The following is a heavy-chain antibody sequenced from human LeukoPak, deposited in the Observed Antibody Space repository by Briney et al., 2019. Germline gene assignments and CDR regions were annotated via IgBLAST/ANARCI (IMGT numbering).Heavy chain of an antibody. CDR2: INPNSGGT. D-gene: IGHD3-16*01. CDR3: ARGPWGGHGHFDY. V-gene: IGHV1-2*02. Sequence: LEXXGWINPNSGGTNYAQKFQGRVTMTRDTSISTAYMELSRLRSDDTAVYYCARGPWGGHGHFDYWGQGTLVTVSS. J-gene: IGHJ4*02.